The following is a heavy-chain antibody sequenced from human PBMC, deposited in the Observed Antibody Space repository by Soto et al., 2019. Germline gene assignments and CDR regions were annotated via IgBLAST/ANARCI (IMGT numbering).Heavy chain of an antibody. CDR1: GFTFSSYA. J-gene: IGHJ4*02. CDR2: ISGSGGST. Sequence: EVQLLESGGGLVQPGGSLRLSCAASGFTFSSYAMSWVRQAPGKGLEWVSAISGSGGSTYYADSVKGRFTISRDNSKNTLYLQMNSLRAEDTAVYYCARGGNPTVTREGGFDYWGQGTLVTVSS. V-gene: IGHV3-23*01. CDR3: ARGGNPTVTREGGFDY. D-gene: IGHD4-17*01.